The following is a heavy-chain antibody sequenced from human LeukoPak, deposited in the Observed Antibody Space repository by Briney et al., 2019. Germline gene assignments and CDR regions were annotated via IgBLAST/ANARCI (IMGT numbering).Heavy chain of an antibody. D-gene: IGHD5-18*01. V-gene: IGHV3-21*01. CDR1: GFTFSSYS. CDR2: ISSSSYI. J-gene: IGHJ5*02. Sequence: KTGGSLRLSCAVSGFTFSSYSMNWVRQAPGKGLEWVSSISSSSYIYYADSVKGRFTISRDSAKNSLYLQMNSLTAEDTAVYYCARNAGKYSYGYDWFDPWGQGTLVTVSS. CDR3: ARNAGKYSYGYDWFDP.